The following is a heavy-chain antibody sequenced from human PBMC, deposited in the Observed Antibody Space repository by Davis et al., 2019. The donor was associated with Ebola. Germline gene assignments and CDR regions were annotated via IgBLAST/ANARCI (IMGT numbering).Heavy chain of an antibody. CDR2: ISYDGSNK. D-gene: IGHD3-16*01. Sequence: GESLKISCAASGFTFSSYAMHWVRQAPGKRLEWVAVISYDGSNKYYADSVKGRFTISRDNSKNTLYLQMNSLRAEDTAVYYCARDRPLDFFFGDYYGMDVWGQGTTVTVSS. CDR3: ARDRPLDFFFGDYYGMDV. V-gene: IGHV3-30*04. J-gene: IGHJ6*02. CDR1: GFTFSSYA.